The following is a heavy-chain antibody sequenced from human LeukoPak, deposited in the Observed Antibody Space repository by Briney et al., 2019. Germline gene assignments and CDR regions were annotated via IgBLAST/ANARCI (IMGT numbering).Heavy chain of an antibody. Sequence: ASVKVSCKASGYTFTSYDINWVRQATGPGLEWMGWMNPNSGNTGYAQKFQGRVTMTRNTSISTAYMELSSLRSEDTAVYYCARGREVTQGLADYWGQGALVTVSS. D-gene: IGHD2-21*02. CDR3: ARGREVTQGLADY. V-gene: IGHV1-8*01. CDR2: MNPNSGNT. J-gene: IGHJ4*02. CDR1: GYTFTSYD.